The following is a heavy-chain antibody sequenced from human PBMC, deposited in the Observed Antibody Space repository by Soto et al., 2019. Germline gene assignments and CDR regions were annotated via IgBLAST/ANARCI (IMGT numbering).Heavy chain of an antibody. Sequence: SVKVSCKASGGTFSSYAITWVRQAPGHGLEWMGGIIPLFDTANYAQKLQGRVTITADESTGTAYMELSSLRSEDTAVYYCARARDYGILTAREYGMDVWGQGTTVTVSS. CDR2: IIPLFDTA. J-gene: IGHJ6*02. CDR3: ARARDYGILTAREYGMDV. D-gene: IGHD3-9*01. V-gene: IGHV1-69*13. CDR1: GGTFSSYA.